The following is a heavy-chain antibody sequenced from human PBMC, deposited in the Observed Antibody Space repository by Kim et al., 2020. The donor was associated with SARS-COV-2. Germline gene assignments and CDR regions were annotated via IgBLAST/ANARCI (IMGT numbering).Heavy chain of an antibody. CDR3: ARGLGPNDTDSFDF. J-gene: IGHJ3*01. D-gene: IGHD3-22*01. V-gene: IGHV1-69*06. Sequence: SVKVSCKASGYTFSSYGISWVRQAPGQGLEWMGWIIPFFGNANYAQKFQGRVTITADKSTSTAYMELSSLRSDDTAVYYCARGLGPNDTDSFDFWGQGT. CDR2: IIPFFGNA. CDR1: GYTFSSYG.